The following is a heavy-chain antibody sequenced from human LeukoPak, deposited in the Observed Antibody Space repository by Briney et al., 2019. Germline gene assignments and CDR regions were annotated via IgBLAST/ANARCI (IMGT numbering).Heavy chain of an antibody. D-gene: IGHD1-26*01. V-gene: IGHV3-21*01. CDR2: ISSSSSYI. J-gene: IGHJ4*02. CDR1: GFTFSSYS. Sequence: GGSLRLSCAASGFTFSSYSMNWVRQAPGKGLEWVSSISSSSSYIYYADSVKGRFTISRDNAKNSLYLQMNSLRAEDTAVYYCAKDRSGSYSQGLDYWGQGTLVTVSS. CDR3: AKDRSGSYSQGLDY.